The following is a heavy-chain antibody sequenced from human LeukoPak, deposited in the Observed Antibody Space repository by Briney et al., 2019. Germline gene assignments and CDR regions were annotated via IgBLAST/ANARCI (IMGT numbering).Heavy chain of an antibody. CDR2: INHSGST. Sequence: SETLSLTCAVYGGSFSGYYWSWIRQPPGKGLEWIGEINHSGSTNYNPSPKSRVTISVDTSKNQFSLKLSSVTATDTAVYYCARDGEWLDAFDIWGQGTMVTVSS. CDR1: GGSFSGYY. J-gene: IGHJ3*02. V-gene: IGHV4-34*01. D-gene: IGHD5-12*01. CDR3: ARDGEWLDAFDI.